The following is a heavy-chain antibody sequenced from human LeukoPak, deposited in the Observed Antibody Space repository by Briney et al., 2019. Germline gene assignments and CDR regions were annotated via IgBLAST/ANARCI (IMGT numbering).Heavy chain of an antibody. Sequence: PGGSLRLCCAASGFTFSDYYMNWIRQATGKGLEWISYISGRGTTISYADSVKGRFTISRDNANHSLYLQMNSLRVEDTAVYYCARTARAFDYWGQGTLVTVSS. CDR1: GFTFSDYY. D-gene: IGHD6-6*01. J-gene: IGHJ4*02. CDR2: ISGRGTTI. CDR3: ARTARAFDY. V-gene: IGHV3-11*01.